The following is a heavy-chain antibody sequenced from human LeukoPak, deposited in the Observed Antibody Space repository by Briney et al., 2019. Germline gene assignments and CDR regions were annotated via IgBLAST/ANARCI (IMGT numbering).Heavy chain of an antibody. V-gene: IGHV1-46*01. CDR1: GYTFTSYY. D-gene: IGHD3-9*01. CDR2: INPSGGST. J-gene: IGHJ6*02. CDR3: ARDLRDYDILTGYYYGSRDYYGMDV. Sequence: ASVKVSCKASGYTFTSYYMHWVRQALGQGLEWMGIINPSGGSTNYAQKFQGRVTMTRDTSTSTVYMELSSLRSEDTAVYYCARDLRDYDILTGYYYGSRDYYGMDVWGQGTTVTVSS.